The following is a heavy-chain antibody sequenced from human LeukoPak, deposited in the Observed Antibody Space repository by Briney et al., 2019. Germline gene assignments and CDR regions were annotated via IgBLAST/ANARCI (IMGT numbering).Heavy chain of an antibody. Sequence: ASVKVSCKASGYTFTSYDINWVRQATGQGLEWMGWMNPNSGNIGYAQKFQGRATMTGDTSISTAYLELSSLRSEDTAVYYCARTTVSTGYFDPWGQGTLVTVSS. CDR1: GYTFTSYD. CDR3: ARTTVSTGYFDP. D-gene: IGHD4-17*01. CDR2: MNPNSGNI. J-gene: IGHJ5*02. V-gene: IGHV1-8*01.